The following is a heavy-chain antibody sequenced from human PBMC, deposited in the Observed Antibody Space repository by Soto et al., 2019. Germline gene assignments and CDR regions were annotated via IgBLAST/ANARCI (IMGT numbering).Heavy chain of an antibody. Sequence: QVQLVESGGGVVQPGGSLRLSCAASGFTFRNHAMHWVRQAPGKGLECLAVIAHDGSNAFYRDSVKGPFTVSSDNSKNTLYLYMNTLRSEDTGMYYCARVDREDILVVVGARPGEYGTDIWGQGTTVIVSS. CDR1: GFTFRNHA. CDR3: ARVDREDILVVVGARPGEYGTDI. J-gene: IGHJ6*02. D-gene: IGHD2-15*01. CDR2: IAHDGSNA. V-gene: IGHV3-30-3*01.